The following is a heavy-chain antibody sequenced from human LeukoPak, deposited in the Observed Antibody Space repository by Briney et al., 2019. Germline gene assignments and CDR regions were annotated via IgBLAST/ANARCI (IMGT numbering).Heavy chain of an antibody. J-gene: IGHJ4*02. CDR1: GFTFSTYA. D-gene: IGHD1-26*01. CDR2: ISGSGGRT. CDR3: AKETGRWELE. Sequence: PGGSLRLSCAASGFTFSTYAMGWVRQAPGKGLEWVSAISGSGGRTYYADSVKGRFTISRDNSKNTLYLQMNSLRAEDTAVYYCAKETGRWELEWGQGTLVTVSS. V-gene: IGHV3-23*01.